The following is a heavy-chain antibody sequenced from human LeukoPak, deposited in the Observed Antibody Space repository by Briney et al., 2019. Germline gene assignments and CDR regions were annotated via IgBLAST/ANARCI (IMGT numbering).Heavy chain of an antibody. V-gene: IGHV4-59*01. CDR2: VDHTGST. Sequence: SETLSLSCSVSDDSITMYYWTWIRQPPGKGLEWIGYVDHTGSTNFNPSLNGRVSISRDTTKNLFSLRLRSVTAADTAVYFCARGRVSSSTWYSTYYYYFYMDVWGKGTTVTVSS. CDR1: DDSITMYY. CDR3: ARGRVSSSTWYSTYYYYFYMDV. D-gene: IGHD1-1*01. J-gene: IGHJ6*03.